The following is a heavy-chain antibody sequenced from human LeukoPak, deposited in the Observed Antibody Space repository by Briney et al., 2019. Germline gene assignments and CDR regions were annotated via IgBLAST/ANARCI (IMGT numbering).Heavy chain of an antibody. V-gene: IGHV1-69*05. CDR2: IIPIFGTA. CDR1: GGTFSSYA. D-gene: IGHD2-21*02. Sequence: ASVKVSCKASGGTFSSYAISWVRQAPGQGLEWMGGIIPIFGTANYAQKFQGGVTITTDESTSTAYMELSSLRSEDTAVYYCARAFISFVVVTAFDYWGQGTLVTVSS. CDR3: ARAFISFVVVTAFDY. J-gene: IGHJ4*02.